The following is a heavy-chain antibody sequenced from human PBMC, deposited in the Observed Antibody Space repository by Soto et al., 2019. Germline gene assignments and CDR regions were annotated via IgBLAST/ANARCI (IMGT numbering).Heavy chain of an antibody. D-gene: IGHD4-17*01. J-gene: IGHJ6*03. CDR1: GGSFSDYY. CDR3: ARAYGDPYYYYYYMDV. CDR2: INHSGGT. Sequence: PSETLSLTCAVSGGSFSDYYWTWIRQSPGKGLEWIGEINHSGGTNYNPSLKSRVTISVAAYKRQFSLKLNSLTAADTAVYYCARAYGDPYYYYYYMDVWGKGTTVTVSS. V-gene: IGHV4-34*01.